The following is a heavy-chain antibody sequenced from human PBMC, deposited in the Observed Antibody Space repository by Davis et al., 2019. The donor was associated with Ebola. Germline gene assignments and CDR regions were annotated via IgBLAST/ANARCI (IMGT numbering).Heavy chain of an antibody. CDR1: GFTFSSYW. V-gene: IGHV4-34*01. CDR3: ARVGKLRFLEWLRGDYYYGMDV. CDR2: INHSGST. D-gene: IGHD3-3*01. J-gene: IGHJ6*02. Sequence: GSLRLSCAASGFTFSSYWMSWIRQPPGKGLEWIGEINHSGSTNYNPSLKSRVTISVDTSKNQFSLKLSSVTAADTAVYYCARVGKLRFLEWLRGDYYYGMDVWGQGTTVTVSS.